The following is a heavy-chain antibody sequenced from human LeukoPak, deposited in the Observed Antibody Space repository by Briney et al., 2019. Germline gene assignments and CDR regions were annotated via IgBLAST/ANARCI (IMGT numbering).Heavy chain of an antibody. CDR2: ISGSGGST. D-gene: IGHD2-15*01. Sequence: TGGSLRLSCAASGFTFSSYAMSWVRQAPGKGLEWVSAISGSGGSTYYADSVKGRFTISRVNSKNTLYLQMNSLRAEDTAVYYCARVFPSDKPAATTDYWGQGTLVTVSS. J-gene: IGHJ4*02. V-gene: IGHV3-23*01. CDR3: ARVFPSDKPAATTDY. CDR1: GFTFSSYA.